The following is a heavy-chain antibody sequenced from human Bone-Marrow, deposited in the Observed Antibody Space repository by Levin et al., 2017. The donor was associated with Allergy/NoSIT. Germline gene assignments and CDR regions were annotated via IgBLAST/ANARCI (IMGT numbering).Heavy chain of an antibody. CDR1: GFTFDDYA. V-gene: IGHV3-9*01. D-gene: IGHD6-13*01. J-gene: IGHJ3*02. CDR3: AKVGSGTDAFDI. CDR2: ISWNSGSI. Sequence: SLKISCAASGFTFDDYAMHWVRQAPGKGLEWVSGISWNSGSIGYADSVKGRFTISRDNAKNSLYLQMNSLRAEDTALYYCAKVGSGTDAFDIWGQGTMVTVSS.